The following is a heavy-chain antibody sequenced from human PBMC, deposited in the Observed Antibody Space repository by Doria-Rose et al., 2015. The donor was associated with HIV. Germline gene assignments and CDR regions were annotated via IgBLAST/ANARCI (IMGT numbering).Heavy chain of an antibody. D-gene: IGHD6-13*01. J-gene: IGHJ4*02. V-gene: IGHV2-26*01. CDR2: IFSDDER. CDR1: GVSLSSPGMG. Sequence: QVQLVQSGPVLVKPTETLTLTCTVSGVSLSSPGMGVSWIRQPPGKALEWLANIFSDDERSYKPSLKSRLNISRGSSKSKVVLTMTDMDPVDTATYYCARIKSSRWYHKYYFDFWGQGTLVIVSS. CDR3: ARIKSSRWYHKYYFDF.